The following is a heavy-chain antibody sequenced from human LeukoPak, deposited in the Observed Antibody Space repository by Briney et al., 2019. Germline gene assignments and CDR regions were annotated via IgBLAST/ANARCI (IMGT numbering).Heavy chain of an antibody. V-gene: IGHV4-39*07. D-gene: IGHD1-26*01. Sequence: SETLSLTCTVSGGSISSSSYYWGCIRQPPGKGLEWIGSIHYNGSTCYNPSLESRVIMSVDTSKNQFSLNLTSVTAADAAMYYCARGPSSGSDPALNWFDPWGQGTLVTVSS. J-gene: IGHJ5*02. CDR2: IHYNGST. CDR1: GGSISSSSYY. CDR3: ARGPSSGSDPALNWFDP.